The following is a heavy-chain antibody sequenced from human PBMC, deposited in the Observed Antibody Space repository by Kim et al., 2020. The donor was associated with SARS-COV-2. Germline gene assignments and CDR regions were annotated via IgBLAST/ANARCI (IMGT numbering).Heavy chain of an antibody. CDR1: GFTFSNAW. J-gene: IGHJ4*02. D-gene: IGHD2-2*01. Sequence: GGSLRLSCAASGFTFSNAWMSWVRQAPGKGLEWVGRIKSKTDGGTTDYAAPVKGRFTISRDDSKNTLYLQMNSLKTEDTAVYYCTTDHIPTPSCWSFDYWGQGTLVTVSS. V-gene: IGHV3-15*01. CDR3: TTDHIPTPSCWSFDY. CDR2: IKSKTDGGTT.